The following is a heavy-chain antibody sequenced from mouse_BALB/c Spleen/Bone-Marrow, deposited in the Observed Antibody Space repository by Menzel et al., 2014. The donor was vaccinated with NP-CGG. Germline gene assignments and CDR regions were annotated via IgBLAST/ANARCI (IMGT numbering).Heavy chain of an antibody. V-gene: IGHV5-9-3*01. CDR3: ARRTLYRYDAGAMDY. D-gene: IGHD2-14*01. J-gene: IGHJ4*01. CDR1: GFTFSSNA. Sequence: EVQVVESGGGLVKPGGSLKLSCAASGFTFSSNAMSWVRQTPEKRLEWVATISSGGSYTYYPDSVKGRFTISRDNAKNTLYLQMSSLRSEDTAMYYCARRTLYRYDAGAMDYWGQGTSVTVSS. CDR2: ISSGGSYT.